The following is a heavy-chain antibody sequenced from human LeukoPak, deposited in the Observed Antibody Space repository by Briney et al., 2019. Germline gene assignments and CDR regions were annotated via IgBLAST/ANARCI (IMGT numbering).Heavy chain of an antibody. CDR1: GGSFSGYY. D-gene: IGHD3-9*01. J-gene: IGHJ4*02. CDR3: ARDDILTGYSFAY. Sequence: SETLSLTCAVYGGSFSGYYWSWIRQPPGKGLEWIGEINHSGSTNYNPSLKSRVTISVDTSKNQSSLKLSSVPAADTAVYYCARDDILTGYSFAYWGQGTLVTVSS. CDR2: INHSGST. V-gene: IGHV4-34*01.